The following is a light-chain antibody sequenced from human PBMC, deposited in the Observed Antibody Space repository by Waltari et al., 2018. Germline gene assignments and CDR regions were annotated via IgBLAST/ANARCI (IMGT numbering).Light chain of an antibody. CDR1: SSDLGGYNH. CDR3: SSYTSSSTLV. Sequence: QSALTQPASVSGSPGQSIPISCTGTSSDLGGYNHVSWYQQPQGKAPKPMIDEVSNRPSGVSNRFSGSKSGNTASLTISGLQAEDEADYYCSSYTSSSTLVFGTGTKVTVL. J-gene: IGLJ1*01. CDR2: EVS. V-gene: IGLV2-14*01.